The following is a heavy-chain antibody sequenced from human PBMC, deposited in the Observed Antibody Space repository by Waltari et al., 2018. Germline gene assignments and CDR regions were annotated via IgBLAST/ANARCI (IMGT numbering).Heavy chain of an antibody. Sequence: QVQLQESGPGLVRPSQTLSLTCTVSGGSISSGSVYWTLHRQPAGKGLEWVGHIFTIGCTKYNPSLKSRVSVSLDTSENQFSLRLSSVTAADTAVYYCARDEARYYDIMTGGGYYGLDVWGQGTTVTVSS. J-gene: IGHJ6*02. CDR3: ARDEARYYDIMTGGGYYGLDV. V-gene: IGHV4-61*02. CDR1: GGSISSGSVY. CDR2: IFTIGCT. D-gene: IGHD3-9*01.